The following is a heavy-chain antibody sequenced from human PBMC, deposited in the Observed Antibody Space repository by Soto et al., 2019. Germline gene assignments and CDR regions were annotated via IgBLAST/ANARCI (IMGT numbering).Heavy chain of an antibody. CDR3: ARVGWNDSSGYHSHYNWFDP. Sequence: QVQLVQSGAEVKKPGSSVKVSCKASGGTFSSYAISWVRQAPGQGLEWMGGIIPIFGTANYAQKFQGRVTITADESTSTAYMELSSLRSEDTAVYYCARVGWNDSSGYHSHYNWFDPWGQGTLVTVSS. CDR1: GGTFSSYA. D-gene: IGHD3-22*01. V-gene: IGHV1-69*01. J-gene: IGHJ5*02. CDR2: IIPIFGTA.